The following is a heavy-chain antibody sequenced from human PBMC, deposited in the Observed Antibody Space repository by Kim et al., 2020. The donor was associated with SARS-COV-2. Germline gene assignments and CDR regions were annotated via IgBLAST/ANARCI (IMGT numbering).Heavy chain of an antibody. D-gene: IGHD2-2*01. Sequence: LKSRVTRSVDTSKNQFSLKLSSVTAADTAVYYCARGHAGRCSSTSCYADYWGQGTLVTVSS. J-gene: IGHJ4*02. CDR3: ARGHAGRCSSTSCYADY. V-gene: IGHV4-34*01.